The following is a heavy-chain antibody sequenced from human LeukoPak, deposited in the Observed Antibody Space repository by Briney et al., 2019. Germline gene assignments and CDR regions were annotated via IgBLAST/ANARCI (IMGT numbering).Heavy chain of an antibody. CDR3: ARANYDILTGYNYWYFDL. J-gene: IGHJ2*01. V-gene: IGHV4-31*03. CDR1: GGSISSGGYY. Sequence: SETLSLTCTVSGGSISSGGYYWSWIRQHPGKGLEWIGYIYYSGSTYYNPSLKSRVTISVDTSKNQFSPKLSSVTAADTAVYYCARANYDILTGYNYWYFDLWGRGTLVTVSS. D-gene: IGHD3-9*01. CDR2: IYYSGST.